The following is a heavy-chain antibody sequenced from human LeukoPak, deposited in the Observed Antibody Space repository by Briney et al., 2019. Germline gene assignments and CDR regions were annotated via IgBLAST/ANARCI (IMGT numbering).Heavy chain of an antibody. J-gene: IGHJ5*02. V-gene: IGHV4-34*01. CDR2: INSGGTT. CDR3: ARDEAGHYALAL. Sequence: GSLRLSCAASGFTFSSYAMTWIRQSPGKRLEWIGLINSGGTTVYDPSLKSRVSISIDTSKNQFSLTLRSTTAADTAVYYCARDEAGHYALALWGQGTPVTVSS. D-gene: IGHD4-17*01. CDR1: GFTFSSYA.